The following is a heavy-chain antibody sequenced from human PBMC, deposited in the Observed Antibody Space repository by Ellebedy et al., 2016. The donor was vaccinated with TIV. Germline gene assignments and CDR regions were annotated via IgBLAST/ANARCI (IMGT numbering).Heavy chain of an antibody. CDR2: IKQDGSEK. Sequence: GESLKISXAASGFTFSSYAMSWVRQAPGKGLEWVANIKQDGSEKYYVDSVKGRFTISRDNAKNSLYLQMNSLRAEDTAVYYCARKYSSSGHDYWGQGTLVTVSS. J-gene: IGHJ4*02. CDR1: GFTFSSYA. V-gene: IGHV3-7*01. CDR3: ARKYSSSGHDY. D-gene: IGHD6-6*01.